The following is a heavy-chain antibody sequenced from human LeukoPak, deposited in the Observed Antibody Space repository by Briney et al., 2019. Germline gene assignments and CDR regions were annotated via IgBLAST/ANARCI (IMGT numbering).Heavy chain of an antibody. J-gene: IGHJ4*02. CDR3: AGTYYYGSGIYDF. D-gene: IGHD3-10*01. CDR1: GFTFSDYY. V-gene: IGHV3-11*04. Sequence: PGGSLRLSCAASGFTFSDYYMSWIRQAPGKGLEWVSYISSSGSTIYYADSVKGRFTISRDNAKNSLYLQMNGLRAEDTAVYYCAGTYYYGSGIYDFWGQGTLVTVSS. CDR2: ISSSGSTI.